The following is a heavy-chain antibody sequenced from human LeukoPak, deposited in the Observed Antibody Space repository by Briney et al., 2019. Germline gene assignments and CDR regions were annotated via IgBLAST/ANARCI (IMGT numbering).Heavy chain of an antibody. D-gene: IGHD6-19*01. CDR3: ARLLAAVAGCFDY. CDR2: IYPGESDT. J-gene: IGHJ4*02. Sequence: GESLMISCKGSGYSFTSYWIGWWRQLPGKGLMLMGGIYPGESDTSYSPSFKGQVTISADKSISHPSLQWSSLKASDTPMYYCARLLAAVAGCFDYWGQGTLVTVSS. CDR1: GYSFTSYW. V-gene: IGHV5-51*01.